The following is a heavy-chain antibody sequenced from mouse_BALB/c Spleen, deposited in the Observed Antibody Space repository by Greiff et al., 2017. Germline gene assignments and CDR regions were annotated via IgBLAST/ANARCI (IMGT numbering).Heavy chain of an antibody. CDR3: TRVQYYGSAWFAY. D-gene: IGHD1-2*01. Sequence: LQQPGSELVRPGASVKLSCKASGYTFTSYWMHWMKQRPGQGLEWIGNIYPAGGSTNYDEKFKRKATLTVDTSSSTAYMQLSSLTSEDSAVYYCTRVQYYGSAWFAYGGQGTLVTVSA. V-gene: IGHV1S22*01. CDR2: IYPAGGST. CDR1: GYTFTSYW. J-gene: IGHJ3*01.